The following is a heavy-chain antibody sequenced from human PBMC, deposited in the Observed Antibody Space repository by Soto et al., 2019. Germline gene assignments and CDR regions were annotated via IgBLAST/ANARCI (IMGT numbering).Heavy chain of an antibody. CDR1: GFTFSSYA. CDR2: ISGSGGST. Sequence: EVQLLESGGGLVQPGGSLRLSCAASGFTFSSYAMSWVRQAPGKGLEWVSAISGSGGSTYYADSVKGRFTISSDHSKNTLYLQMHALIAEDSAVYYCAKDKRPTRLVVVSGDYWSQGTLVTLSS. CDR3: AKDKRPTRLVVVSGDY. V-gene: IGHV3-23*01. J-gene: IGHJ4*02. D-gene: IGHD6-19*01.